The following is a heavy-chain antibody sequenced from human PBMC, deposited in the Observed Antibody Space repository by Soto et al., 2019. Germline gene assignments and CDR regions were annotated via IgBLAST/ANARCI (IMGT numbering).Heavy chain of an antibody. CDR3: ARRLPIGYYYYMDV. CDR1: GGSISSYY. J-gene: IGHJ6*03. V-gene: IGHV4-59*08. CDR2: IYYSGST. Sequence: SETLSLTCTVSGGSISSYYWSWIRQPPGKGLEWIGYIYYSGSTNYNPSLKSRVTISVDTSKNQFSLKLSSVTAADTAVYYCARRLPIGYYYYMDVWGKGTTVTVSS.